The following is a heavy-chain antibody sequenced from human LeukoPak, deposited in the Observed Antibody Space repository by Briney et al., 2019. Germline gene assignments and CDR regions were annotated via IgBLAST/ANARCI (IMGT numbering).Heavy chain of an antibody. V-gene: IGHV3-23*01. D-gene: IGHD5-24*01. J-gene: IGHJ4*02. CDR2: MSGNGGRT. CDR3: AKDRKMATINDY. Sequence: GGSLRLSCAASGFTFSTYAMSWVRQAPGKGLEWVSLMSGNGGRTNYADSVKGRFTISRDNSKNTLYLQMNSLRAEDTAVYYCAKDRKMATINDYWGQGTLVTVSS. CDR1: GFTFSTYA.